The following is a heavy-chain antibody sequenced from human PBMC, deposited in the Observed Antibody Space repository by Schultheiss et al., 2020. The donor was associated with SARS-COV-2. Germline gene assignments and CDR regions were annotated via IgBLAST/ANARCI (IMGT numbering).Heavy chain of an antibody. Sequence: SETLSLTCTVSGGSISSYYWSWIRQPAGKGLEWIGYIYYSGSTYYNPSLKSRVTISVDTSKNQFSLKLSSVTAADTAVYYCARARTYYDFWSGYPFLDYWGQGTLVTVSS. V-gene: IGHV4-59*06. CDR2: IYYSGST. CDR3: ARARTYYDFWSGYPFLDY. CDR1: GGSISSYY. J-gene: IGHJ4*02. D-gene: IGHD3-3*01.